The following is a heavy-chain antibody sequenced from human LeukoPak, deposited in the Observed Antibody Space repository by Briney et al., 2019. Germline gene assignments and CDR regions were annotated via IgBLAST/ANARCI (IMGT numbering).Heavy chain of an antibody. CDR1: GYSFTTYA. D-gene: IGHD1-26*01. J-gene: IGHJ4*02. CDR3: ARDMGSGSLHY. Sequence: ASVKVSCKASGYSFTTYAIHWVRQAPGQRLEWLGWINTGNGDTRYSQTFQGRVTITRDTSASTAYMELSSLRPEDTAVYYCARDMGSGSLHYWGQGTLVTVSS. CDR2: INTGNGDT. V-gene: IGHV1-3*04.